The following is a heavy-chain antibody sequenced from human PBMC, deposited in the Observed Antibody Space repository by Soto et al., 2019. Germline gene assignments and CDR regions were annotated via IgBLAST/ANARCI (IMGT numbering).Heavy chain of an antibody. J-gene: IGHJ4*02. CDR1: GFTFSSYG. V-gene: IGHV3-30*18. D-gene: IGHD3-22*01. Sequence: QVQLVESGGGVVQPGRSLRLSCAASGFTFSSYGMHWVRQAPGKGLEWVAVILNDGSNIYYADSVKGRFTISRDNSKNTLYLQMNSLRAEDTAVFYCAKEWVYDSSGWSFDYWGQGTLVTVSS. CDR2: ILNDGSNI. CDR3: AKEWVYDSSGWSFDY.